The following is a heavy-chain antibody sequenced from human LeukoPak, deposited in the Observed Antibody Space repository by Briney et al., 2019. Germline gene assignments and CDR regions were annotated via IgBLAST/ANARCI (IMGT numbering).Heavy chain of an antibody. V-gene: IGHV3-30*04. J-gene: IGHJ4*02. Sequence: GGSLRLSCAASGFTFSSYAMHWVRQAPGKGLEWVAVISYDGSNKYYADSVKGRFTISRDNSKNTLYLQMNSLRAEDTAVYYCARLARDGYNSFDYWAREPWSPSPQ. D-gene: IGHD5-24*01. CDR3: ARLARDGYNSFDY. CDR2: ISYDGSNK. CDR1: GFTFSSYA.